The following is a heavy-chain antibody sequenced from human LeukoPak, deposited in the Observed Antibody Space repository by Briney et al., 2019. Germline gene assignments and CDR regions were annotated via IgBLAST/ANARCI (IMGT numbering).Heavy chain of an antibody. V-gene: IGHV4-34*01. CDR1: GGSISDYY. D-gene: IGHD3-22*01. CDR3: ARSLGNYDSSGFTSLGYFDY. J-gene: IGHJ4*02. CDR2: INHSGST. Sequence: SETLSLTCAVYGGSISDYYWSWIRQPPGKGLEWIGEINHSGSTNYNPSLKSRVTISIDTSKNQFSLKLSSVTTADTAVYYCARSLGNYDSSGFTSLGYFDYWGKGNLVTVSS.